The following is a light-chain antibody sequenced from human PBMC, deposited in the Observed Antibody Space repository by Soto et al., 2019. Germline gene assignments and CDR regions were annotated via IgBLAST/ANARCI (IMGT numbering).Light chain of an antibody. J-gene: IGKJ4*01. Sequence: DIQMTQSPSTLSASVGDRVTITCRASQSINTWLAWYQQKPGKAPQLLIHGASNLLSGVPSRFSGSGSGTEFTLSISSLQPDDFATYYCQQYNAYPLSFGGGTKVEIK. CDR3: QQYNAYPLS. CDR1: QSINTW. V-gene: IGKV1-5*03. CDR2: GAS.